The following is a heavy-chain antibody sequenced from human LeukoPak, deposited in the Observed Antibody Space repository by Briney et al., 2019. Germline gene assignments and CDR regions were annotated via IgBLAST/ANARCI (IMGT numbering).Heavy chain of an antibody. CDR2: INPNSGGT. V-gene: IGHV1-2*02. Sequence: ASVKVSCKASGYTFTGYYMHWVRQAPGQGLEWMGWINPNSGGTNYAQKFRGRVTMTRDTSISTAYMELSRLRSDDTAVYYCARECSSTSCYSNWGQGTLVTVSS. D-gene: IGHD2-2*01. CDR3: ARECSSTSCYSN. CDR1: GYTFTGYY. J-gene: IGHJ4*02.